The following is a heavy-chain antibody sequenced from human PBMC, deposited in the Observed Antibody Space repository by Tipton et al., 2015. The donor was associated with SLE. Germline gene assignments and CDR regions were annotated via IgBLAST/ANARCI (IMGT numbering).Heavy chain of an antibody. CDR3: AKYLATSGMSPYAFDV. D-gene: IGHD1-1*01. CDR2: ISWNSGSI. CDR1: GFSFADFA. J-gene: IGHJ3*01. Sequence: SLRLSCTASGFSFADFAMHWVRQTPGKGLEWVSGISWNSGSIGHADSVKGRFTISRDNAKNSLYLQMNSLRAEDTALYYCAKYLATSGMSPYAFDVWGQGTRVTVSS. V-gene: IGHV3-9*01.